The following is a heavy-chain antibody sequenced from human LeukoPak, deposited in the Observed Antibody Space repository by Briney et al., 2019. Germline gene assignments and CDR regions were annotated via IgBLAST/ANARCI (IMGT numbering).Heavy chain of an antibody. D-gene: IGHD5-24*01. V-gene: IGHV3-9*01. CDR1: GFTFNDYA. J-gene: IGHJ6*04. CDR3: TKDIGDGYNSLHSMDV. Sequence: GGSLRLSCAASGFTFNDYAMHWVRQAPGKGLEWVSGISWNSGSIDYADSVKRRFTISRDNAKNSLYLQMNSLRAEDTALYYCTKDIGDGYNSLHSMDVWGKGTTVTVSS. CDR2: ISWNSGSI.